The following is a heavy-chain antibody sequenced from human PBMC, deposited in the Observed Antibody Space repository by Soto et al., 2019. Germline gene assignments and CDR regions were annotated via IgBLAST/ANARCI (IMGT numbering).Heavy chain of an antibody. CDR3: AKISDVVVVAALGDFDY. CDR2: ISGSGGST. Sequence: GSLRLSCAASGFTFSSYAMSWVRQAPGKGLEWVSAISGSGGSTYYADSVKGRFTISRDNSKNTLYLQMNSLRAEDTAVYYCAKISDVVVVAALGDFDYWGQGTLVTVSS. D-gene: IGHD2-15*01. J-gene: IGHJ4*02. V-gene: IGHV3-23*01. CDR1: GFTFSSYA.